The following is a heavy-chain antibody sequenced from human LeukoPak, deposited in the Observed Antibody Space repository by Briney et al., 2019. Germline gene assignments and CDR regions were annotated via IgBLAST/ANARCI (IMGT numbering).Heavy chain of an antibody. J-gene: IGHJ6*03. CDR1: GFTFSSYT. CDR3: ARFAAGGSYYYYMDV. CDR2: IGTSTTTI. D-gene: IGHD6-25*01. Sequence: GGSLRLSCAASGFTFSSYTMNWVRQPPGKGLEWVSNIGTSTTTIYYADSVKGRFTISRDNAKNSLYLQMNSLRADDTAVYYCARFAAGGSYYYYMDVWGKGTTVTVPS. V-gene: IGHV3-48*01.